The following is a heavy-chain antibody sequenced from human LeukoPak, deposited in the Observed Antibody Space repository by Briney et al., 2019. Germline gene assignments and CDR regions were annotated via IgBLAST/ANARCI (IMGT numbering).Heavy chain of an antibody. Sequence: GASVKVSCKASGHTFTSYGISWVRQAPGQGLEWMGWISAYNGNTNYAQKLQGRVTMTTDTSTSTAYMELRSLRSDDTAVYYCARVAQEWELLGWFDPWGQGTLVTVSS. CDR2: ISAYNGNT. J-gene: IGHJ5*02. D-gene: IGHD1-26*01. CDR3: ARVAQEWELLGWFDP. CDR1: GHTFTSYG. V-gene: IGHV1-18*01.